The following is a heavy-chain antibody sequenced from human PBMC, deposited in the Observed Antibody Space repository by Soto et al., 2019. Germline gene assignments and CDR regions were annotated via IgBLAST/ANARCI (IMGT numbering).Heavy chain of an antibody. CDR3: ARARESRSSDWYNCFDY. D-gene: IGHD6-19*01. CDR2: INAVNGNT. J-gene: IGHJ4*02. V-gene: IGHV1-3*01. Sequence: GASVNVSCKASGYTFTGYYMHWVRQAPGQRLEWMGWINAVNGNTKYSQKFQGRLTITRDTSATTAYMELSSLRSEDTAVYYCARARESRSSDWYNCFDYWGQGTQVNVSS. CDR1: GYTFTGYY.